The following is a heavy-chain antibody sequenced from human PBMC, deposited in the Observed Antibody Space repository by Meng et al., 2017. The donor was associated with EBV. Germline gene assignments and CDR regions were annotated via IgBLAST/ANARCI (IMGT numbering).Heavy chain of an antibody. CDR3: VRGPPVGVPGPGDY. D-gene: IGHD2-21*01. CDR2: INVGVGYT. CDR1: GYAVTSYI. Sequence: QVPVVKYGAEGKNPGASVKVSCKASGYAVTSYIFHWVRQAPGQRLEWMGWINVGVGYTKYSQKFQGRVTISSDTSATTGYMELSSLRSEDTAVYYCVRGPPVGVPGPGDYWGQGTLVTVSS. J-gene: IGHJ4*02. V-gene: IGHV1-3*01.